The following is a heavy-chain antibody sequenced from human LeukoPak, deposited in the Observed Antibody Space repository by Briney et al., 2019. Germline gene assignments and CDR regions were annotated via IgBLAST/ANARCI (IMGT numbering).Heavy chain of an antibody. CDR2: IIPIFGIA. D-gene: IGHD2-15*01. CDR3: ARYCSGGSCYPDFDY. V-gene: IGHV1-69*04. J-gene: IGHJ4*02. Sequence: SVKVSCKASGGTFSSYAISWVRQAPGQGLEWMGRIIPIFGIANYAQKFQGRVTITADKSTSTAYMELSSLRSEDTAVYYCARYCSGGSCYPDFDYWGQGTLVTVSS. CDR1: GGTFSSYA.